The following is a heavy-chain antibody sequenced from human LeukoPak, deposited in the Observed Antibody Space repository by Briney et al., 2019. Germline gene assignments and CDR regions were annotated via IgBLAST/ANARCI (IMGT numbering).Heavy chain of an antibody. D-gene: IGHD2-15*01. Sequence: SETLSLTCAVYGGSFSGYYWSWIRQPPGKGLEWIGESNHSGSTNYNPSLKSRVTITVDTSKNQFSLKLSSVPAADTAVYYCASQAYCSGGSCSSDRNHYYYGMDVWGQGTTVTVSS. CDR1: GGSFSGYY. CDR2: SNHSGST. J-gene: IGHJ6*02. V-gene: IGHV4-34*01. CDR3: ASQAYCSGGSCSSDRNHYYYGMDV.